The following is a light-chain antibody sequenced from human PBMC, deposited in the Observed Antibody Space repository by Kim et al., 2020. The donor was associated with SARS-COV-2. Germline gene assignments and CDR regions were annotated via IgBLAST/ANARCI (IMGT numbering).Light chain of an antibody. V-gene: IGLV3-1*01. J-gene: IGLJ1*01. CDR2: QDS. CDR3: QAWDSSTYV. Sequence: SYELTQPPSVSVSPGQTASITCSGDKLGDKYACWYQQKPGQSPVLVIYQDSKRPSAISERFSGSNSGNTATLTISGTQAMDEADYYCQAWDSSTYVFGTG. CDR1: KLGDKY.